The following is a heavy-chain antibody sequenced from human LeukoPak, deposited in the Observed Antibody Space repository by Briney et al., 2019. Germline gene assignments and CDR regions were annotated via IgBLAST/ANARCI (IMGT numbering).Heavy chain of an antibody. Sequence: SETLSLTCTVSGGSMSSYYWSWIRQTPGKGLEWIGYVYHTGSTKDNPSLNSRVTISIDTSKNQFSLKLKSVTAADTAVYYCARDRELGYWGQGTLVTVSS. CDR3: ARDRELGY. CDR2: VYHTGST. CDR1: GGSMSSYY. V-gene: IGHV4-59*01. J-gene: IGHJ4*02. D-gene: IGHD3-10*01.